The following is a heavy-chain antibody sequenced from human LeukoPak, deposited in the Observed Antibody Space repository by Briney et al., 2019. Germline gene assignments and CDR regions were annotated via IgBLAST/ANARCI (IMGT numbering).Heavy chain of an antibody. Sequence: SETLSLTCSVSGASISSFHWSWIRQPPGKGLEWIGYISYSGSTNYNPSLKSRVTISVDTSKNQFSLKLSSVTAADTAVYYCARHNRDGFSSWYVGYWGQGTLVTVSS. CDR1: GASISSFH. CDR2: ISYSGST. V-gene: IGHV4-59*08. D-gene: IGHD6-13*01. CDR3: ARHNRDGFSSWYVGY. J-gene: IGHJ4*02.